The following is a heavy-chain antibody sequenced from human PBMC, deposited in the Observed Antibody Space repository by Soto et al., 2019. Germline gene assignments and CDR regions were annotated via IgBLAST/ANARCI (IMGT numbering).Heavy chain of an antibody. V-gene: IGHV4-59*01. CDR1: GGSISSYY. Sequence: SETLSLTCTVSGGSISSYYWSWIRQPPGKGLEWIGYIYYSGSTNYNPSLKSRVTISVDTSKNQFSLKLSSVTAADTAVYYCARSYPYEPLDYWGQGTLVTVSS. CDR3: ARSYPYEPLDY. CDR2: IYYSGST. D-gene: IGHD3-3*01. J-gene: IGHJ4*02.